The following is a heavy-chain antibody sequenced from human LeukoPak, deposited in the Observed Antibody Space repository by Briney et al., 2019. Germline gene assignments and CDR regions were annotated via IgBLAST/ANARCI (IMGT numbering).Heavy chain of an antibody. CDR1: GFTFSSYA. CDR2: ISSSGCST. D-gene: IGHD6-19*01. Sequence: GESLRLSCAASGFTFSSYAMSWVRQAPGKGLEWVSGISSSGCSTYYADSVKGRFTISRDNSKNTLFLQMNSLRAEDTAVYYCAKFGSGWYYGASDIWGQGTMVTISS. V-gene: IGHV3-23*01. J-gene: IGHJ3*02. CDR3: AKFGSGWYYGASDI.